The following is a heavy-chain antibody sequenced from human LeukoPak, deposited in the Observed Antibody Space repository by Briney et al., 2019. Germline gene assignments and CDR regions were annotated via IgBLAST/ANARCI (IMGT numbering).Heavy chain of an antibody. V-gene: IGHV3-23*01. CDR2: ISGSGGST. CDR3: AKFEVLVPHFDH. Sequence: GGSLRLSSAASGFTFSIYAMSWVRQAPGKGLEWVSGISGSGGSTYYADSVKGRFTISRNNSKNTLYLQMNSLRAEDTAIYYWAKFEVLVPHFDHWGQGTLVTVSS. J-gene: IGHJ4*02. CDR1: GFTFSIYA. D-gene: IGHD6-13*01.